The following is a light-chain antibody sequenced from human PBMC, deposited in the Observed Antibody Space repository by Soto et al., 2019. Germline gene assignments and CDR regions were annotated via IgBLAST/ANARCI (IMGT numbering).Light chain of an antibody. CDR2: EVS. Sequence: QSALTQPPSASGSPGQSVTISCTGTSSDVGGYNYVSWYQQHPGKAPKLMIYEVSKRPSGVPDRFSGSKSGNTASLTVSGLQAEDEADYYCSSYAGSNNEVFGGVTKLTVL. V-gene: IGLV2-8*01. CDR3: SSYAGSNNEV. J-gene: IGLJ2*01. CDR1: SSDVGGYNY.